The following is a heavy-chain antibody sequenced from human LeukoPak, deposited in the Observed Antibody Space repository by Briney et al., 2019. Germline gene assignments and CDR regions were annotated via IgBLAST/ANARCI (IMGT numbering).Heavy chain of an antibody. Sequence: GGSLRLSCAGSGFTFSGFAMHWVRQAPGKGLEWVAAISYHGRDKYYADAVSGRFAISRDNSKNTLHLEMNSLRTDDTAVYYCTKERGGGGRRINLMVGGYGPWGQGTQVTVSS. CDR1: GFTFSGFA. V-gene: IGHV3-30*09. CDR3: TKERGGGGRRINLMVGGYGP. D-gene: IGHD3-22*01. CDR2: ISYHGRDK. J-gene: IGHJ5*02.